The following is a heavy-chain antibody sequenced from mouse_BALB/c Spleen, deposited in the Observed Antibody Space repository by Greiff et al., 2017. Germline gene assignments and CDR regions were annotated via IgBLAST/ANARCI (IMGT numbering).Heavy chain of an antibody. CDR2: ISSGGGST. V-gene: IGHV5-12-1*01. CDR1: GFTFSSYA. D-gene: IGHD2-3*01. CDR3: ARQMVTHYAMDY. Sequence: EVMLVESGGGLVKPGGSLKLSCAASGFTFSSYAMSWVRQSPEKRLEWVAYISSGGGSTYYPDTVKGRFTISRDNAKNTLYLQMSSLKSEDTAMYYCARQMVTHYAMDYWGQGTSVTVSS. J-gene: IGHJ4*01.